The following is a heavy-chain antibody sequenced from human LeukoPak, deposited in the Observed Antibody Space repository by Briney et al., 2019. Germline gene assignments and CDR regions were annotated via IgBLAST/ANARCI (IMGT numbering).Heavy chain of an antibody. Sequence: GSLRLSCAASGFTFSSYAMSWVRQPPGKRLEWIGSFYYSGSTYSHPTLKSRVTISVDTSKNQFSLKLSSVTVADTAVYYCARQMWFGELLLIDSWGQGTLVTVSS. D-gene: IGHD3-10*01. CDR1: GFTFSSYA. CDR3: ARQMWFGELLLIDS. J-gene: IGHJ4*02. CDR2: FYYSGST. V-gene: IGHV4-39*01.